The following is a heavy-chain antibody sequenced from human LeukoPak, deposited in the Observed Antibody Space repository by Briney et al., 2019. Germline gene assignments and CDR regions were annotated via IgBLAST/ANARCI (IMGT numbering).Heavy chain of an antibody. J-gene: IGHJ4*02. CDR3: ARSHSRAFWSGYYLDY. CDR1: GFTVSSNY. D-gene: IGHD3-3*01. CDR2: ISSSSSTI. V-gene: IGHV3-48*02. Sequence: PGGSLRLSCAASGFTVSSNYMSWVRQAPGKGLEWVSYISSSSSTIYYADSVKGRFTISRDNAKNSLYLQMNSLRDEDTAVYYCARSHSRAFWSGYYLDYWGQGTLVTVSS.